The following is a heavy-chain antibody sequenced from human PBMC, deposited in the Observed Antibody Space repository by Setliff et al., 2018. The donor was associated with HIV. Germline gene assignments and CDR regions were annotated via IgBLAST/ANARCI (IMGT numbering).Heavy chain of an antibody. Sequence: PSETLSLTCTVSGDSISRSSYYWGWIRQPPGKGLEWIGSIYYSGSTYANPSLKSRVTISVDTSKNQFSLNLSSVTAADTAVYYCVGSTIAAAVYYYYYYMDVWGKGTTVTVSS. CDR2: IYYSGST. V-gene: IGHV4-39*01. J-gene: IGHJ6*03. CDR1: GDSISRSSYY. D-gene: IGHD6-13*01. CDR3: VGSTIAAAVYYYYYYMDV.